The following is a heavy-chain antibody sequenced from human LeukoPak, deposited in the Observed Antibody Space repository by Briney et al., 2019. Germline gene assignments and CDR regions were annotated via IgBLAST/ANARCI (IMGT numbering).Heavy chain of an antibody. CDR3: AREDYDGSGYYKYYYYYGMDV. J-gene: IGHJ6*02. V-gene: IGHV3-48*01. D-gene: IGHD3-22*01. Sequence: GGSLRLSCAASGFTFSSYSMNWVRQAPGKGLEWVSYISSSSSTIYYADSVKGRFTISRGNAKNSLYLQMNSPRAEDTAVYYCAREDYDGSGYYKYYYYYGMDVWGQGTTVTVSS. CDR1: GFTFSSYS. CDR2: ISSSSSTI.